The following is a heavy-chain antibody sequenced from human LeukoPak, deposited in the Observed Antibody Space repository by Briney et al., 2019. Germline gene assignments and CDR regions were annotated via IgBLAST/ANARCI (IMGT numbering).Heavy chain of an antibody. J-gene: IGHJ4*02. CDR3: YSSSWPLKGREYYFDY. V-gene: IGHV1-69*04. Sequence: GASVKVSCKASGGTFSSYAINWVRQAPGQGLEWMGRIIPILGIANYAQKFQGRVTITADKSTSTAYMELSSLRSEDTAVYYCYSSSWPLKGREYYFDYWGQGTLVTVSS. CDR2: IIPILGIA. CDR1: GGTFSSYA. D-gene: IGHD6-13*01.